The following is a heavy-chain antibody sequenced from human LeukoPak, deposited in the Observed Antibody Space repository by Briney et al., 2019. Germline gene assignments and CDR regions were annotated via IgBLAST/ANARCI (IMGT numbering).Heavy chain of an antibody. CDR1: GYTLTELS. CDR3: AREADIVVVTATLYGGNSGDAFDI. D-gene: IGHD2-21*02. V-gene: IGHV1-24*01. J-gene: IGHJ3*02. CDR2: FDPEDGET. Sequence: ASVKVSCKVSGYTLTELSMHWVRQAPGKGLEWMGGFDPEDGETIYAQKFQGRVTMTEDTSTDTAYMELSSLRSEDTAVYYCAREADIVVVTATLYGGNSGDAFDIWGQGTMVTVSS.